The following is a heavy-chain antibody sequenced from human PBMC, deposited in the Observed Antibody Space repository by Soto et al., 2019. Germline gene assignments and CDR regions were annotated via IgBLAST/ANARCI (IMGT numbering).Heavy chain of an antibody. D-gene: IGHD3-9*01. CDR3: ASAYYDILTGRYDAFDI. Sequence: QVQLVQSGAEVKKPGASVKVSCKASGYTFTSYGISWVRQAPGQGLEWMGWISAYNGNTNYAQKLQGRVTMTTDPSTSTGFMEMRSLTSDDTAVYYCASAYYDILTGRYDAFDIWGQGTMVTVSS. CDR1: GYTFTSYG. J-gene: IGHJ3*02. V-gene: IGHV1-18*01. CDR2: ISAYNGNT.